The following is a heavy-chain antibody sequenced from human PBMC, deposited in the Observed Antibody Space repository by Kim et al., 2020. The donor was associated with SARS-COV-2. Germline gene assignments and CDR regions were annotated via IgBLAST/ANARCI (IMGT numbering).Heavy chain of an antibody. V-gene: IGHV3-48*02. CDR1: GFSFSTYS. CDR2: ISGSGNTI. J-gene: IGHJ5*02. Sequence: GGSLRLSCAPSGFSFSTYSMNWVRQAPGKGLEWLSYISGSGNTIYYADSVKGRFTISGDNSKNSLYLQMNNLRDDDTAVYYCARVGYCSGNIFDINSWGQGTLFTVSS. D-gene: IGHD2-15*01. CDR3: ARVGYCSGNIFDINS.